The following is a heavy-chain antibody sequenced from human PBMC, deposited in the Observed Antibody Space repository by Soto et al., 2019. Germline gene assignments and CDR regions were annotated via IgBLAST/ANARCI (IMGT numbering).Heavy chain of an antibody. D-gene: IGHD3-16*02. CDR2: IKHDTSEA. CDR1: GFKFSDYW. V-gene: IGHV3-7*03. J-gene: IGHJ4*03. CDR3: ARDGLLFSGPYRPSRFDY. Sequence: GGSLRLSCAASGFKFSDYWMSWVRQAPGKGLEWVGNIKHDTSEAHYADSVKGRFTITRDNIKNFLFLQMRDLRADDTASYYCARDGLLFSGPYRPSRFDYWGQGTTVTVSS.